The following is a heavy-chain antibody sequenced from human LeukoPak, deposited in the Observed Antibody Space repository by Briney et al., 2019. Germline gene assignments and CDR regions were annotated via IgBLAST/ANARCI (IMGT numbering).Heavy chain of an antibody. Sequence: SETLSLTCTVSGGSISGSSYYWGWIRQPPGKGLEWIGGIYYSGSTYYNPSLKSRVTISVDTSKNQFSLRLSSVTAADAAVYYCARRGPMSYDILGYYFDYWGQGTLVTVSS. V-gene: IGHV4-39*01. D-gene: IGHD3-9*01. CDR1: GGSISGSSYY. J-gene: IGHJ4*02. CDR3: ARRGPMSYDILGYYFDY. CDR2: IYYSGST.